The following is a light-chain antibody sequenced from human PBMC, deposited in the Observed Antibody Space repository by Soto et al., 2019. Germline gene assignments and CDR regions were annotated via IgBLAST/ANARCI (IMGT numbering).Light chain of an antibody. J-gene: IGLJ1*01. CDR1: SSNIGAGYD. CDR2: GNS. Sequence: QAVVTQPPSVSGAPGQRVTISCTGSSSNIGAGYDVHWYQQLPGTAPKLLIYGNSNRPSGVPDRFSGSKSGTSASLAITGLQAEDEADYDCQSYDSSLSGYVFGTGTQLTVL. V-gene: IGLV1-40*01. CDR3: QSYDSSLSGYV.